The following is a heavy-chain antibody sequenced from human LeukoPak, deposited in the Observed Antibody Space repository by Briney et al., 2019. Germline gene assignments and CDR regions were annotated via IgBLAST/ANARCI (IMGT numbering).Heavy chain of an antibody. V-gene: IGHV1-69*05. CDR1: GGTFSSYA. CDR3: ASEASGFYYYYYMDV. Sequence: ASVKVSCKASGGTFSSYAISWVRQAPGQGLEWMGGIIPIFGTANYAQKFQGRVTITTDESTSTAYMELSSLRSEDTAVYYCASEASGFYYYYYMDVWGKGTTVTVSS. CDR2: IIPIFGTA. J-gene: IGHJ6*03.